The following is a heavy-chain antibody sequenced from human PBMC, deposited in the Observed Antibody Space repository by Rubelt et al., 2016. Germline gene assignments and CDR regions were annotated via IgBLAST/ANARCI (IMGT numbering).Heavy chain of an antibody. CDR1: GGSVSSGSYY. D-gene: IGHD2-2*01. Sequence: QVQLQESGPGLVKPSETLSLTCTVSGGSVSSGSYYWSWIRQPPGKGLAWIGYIYYSGSTNYNPSLKSGVHIYVETSRNRCSLRLSVWTAADTAVYYCARDIVVPGPTYYGMDVWGQGTTVTVSS. V-gene: IGHV4-61*01. CDR2: IYYSGST. J-gene: IGHJ6*02. CDR3: ARDIVVPGPTYYGMDV.